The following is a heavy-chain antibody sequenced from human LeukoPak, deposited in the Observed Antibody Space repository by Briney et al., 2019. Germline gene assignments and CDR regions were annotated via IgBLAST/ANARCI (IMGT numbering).Heavy chain of an antibody. Sequence: GGSLRLSCSASGFTFSSSAMSWVRQAPGKGLEWVSAISGSGGSTYYADSVKGRFTISRDNSKNTLYLQMNSLRAEDTAVYYCAKITVVTPGAFDIWGQGTMVTVSS. CDR1: GFTFSSSA. CDR2: ISGSGGST. J-gene: IGHJ3*02. V-gene: IGHV3-23*01. D-gene: IGHD2-21*02. CDR3: AKITVVTPGAFDI.